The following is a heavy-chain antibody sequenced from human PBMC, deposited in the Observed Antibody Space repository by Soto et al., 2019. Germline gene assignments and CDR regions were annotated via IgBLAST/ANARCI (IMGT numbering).Heavy chain of an antibody. V-gene: IGHV1-69*13. J-gene: IGHJ6*02. CDR1: GGTFSSYA. CDR3: ARGKIAVAKLDYYYYGMDV. Sequence: SVKVSCKASGGTFSSYAISWVRQAPGQGLEWMGGIIPIFGTANYAQKFQGRVTITADESTSTAYMELSSLRSEDTAVYYCARGKIAVAKLDYYYYGMDVWGQGTTVTVSS. CDR2: IIPIFGTA. D-gene: IGHD6-19*01.